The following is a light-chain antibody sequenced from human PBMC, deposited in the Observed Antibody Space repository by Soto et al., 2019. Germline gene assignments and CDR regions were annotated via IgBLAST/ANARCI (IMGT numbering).Light chain of an antibody. J-gene: IGLJ3*02. Sequence: QSVLTQPPSVSGAPGQTITISCTGSRSTIGGGYDVHWYQQLPGTAPQLLVYGNINRPSRVPDRFSGSKSDTSASLAITGLQAEVEADYYCQSYDSSLSAWVFGGGTKLTVL. CDR2: GNI. CDR1: RSTIGGGYD. CDR3: QSYDSSLSAWV. V-gene: IGLV1-40*01.